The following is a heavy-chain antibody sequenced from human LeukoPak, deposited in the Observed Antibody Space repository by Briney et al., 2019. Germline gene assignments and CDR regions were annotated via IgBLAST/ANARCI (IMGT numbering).Heavy chain of an antibody. J-gene: IGHJ4*02. CDR3: ASRPFLYGFRTYFDN. V-gene: IGHV4-34*01. Sequence: AETLSLTCAVYGGSFNAFHWNWIRQSPAKGLEWLGEMKQSGTPRYNPSLQSRVTIYVDKSKNQFSLNVRSVTAADTAVYYCASRPFLYGFRTYFDNWAQGTLVTVSS. CDR2: MKQSGTP. CDR1: GGSFNAFH. D-gene: IGHD3-10*01.